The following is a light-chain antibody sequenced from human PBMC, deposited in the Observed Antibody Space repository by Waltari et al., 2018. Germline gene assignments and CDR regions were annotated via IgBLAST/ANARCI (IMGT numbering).Light chain of an antibody. V-gene: IGKV3-15*01. Sequence: EVLTTQSPATLSVSPGESVTLSCRASQNIHENLAWYQQKPGQAPRLLIYGASTRATAIPARFRGSGSGTEFTLTISSLQSEDFAIYYCQQYNKWPPLTFGGGTKVEIK. CDR2: GAS. CDR1: QNIHEN. J-gene: IGKJ4*01. CDR3: QQYNKWPPLT.